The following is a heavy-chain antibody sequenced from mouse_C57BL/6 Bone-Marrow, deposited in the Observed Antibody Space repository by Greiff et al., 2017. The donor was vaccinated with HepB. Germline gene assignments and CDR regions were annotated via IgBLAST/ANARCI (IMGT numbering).Heavy chain of an antibody. J-gene: IGHJ2*01. CDR2: ILPGSGST. Sequence: QVQLQQSGAELMKPGASVKLSCKATGYTFTGYWIEWVKQRPGHGLEWIGEILPGSGSTNYNEKFKSKATLTVDKSSSTAYMQLSSLTSEDSAVYYCARSSGTWDYWGQGTTLTVSS. CDR3: ARSSGTWDY. V-gene: IGHV1-9*01. D-gene: IGHD4-1*01. CDR1: GYTFTGYW.